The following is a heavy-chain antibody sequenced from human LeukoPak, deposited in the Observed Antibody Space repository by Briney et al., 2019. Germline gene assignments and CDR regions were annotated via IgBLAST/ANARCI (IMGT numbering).Heavy chain of an antibody. Sequence: ASVKVSCKASGYTFTGYYMHWVRQAPGQGLEWMGWINPNSGGTNYAQKFQGRVTMTRDTSISTAYMELSRLRSDDTAVYYCVSAYEIGEDSIAAPGDYWGQGTLVTVSS. CDR3: VSAYEIGEDSIAAPGDY. CDR1: GYTFTGYY. J-gene: IGHJ4*02. D-gene: IGHD6-13*01. CDR2: INPNSGGT. V-gene: IGHV1-2*02.